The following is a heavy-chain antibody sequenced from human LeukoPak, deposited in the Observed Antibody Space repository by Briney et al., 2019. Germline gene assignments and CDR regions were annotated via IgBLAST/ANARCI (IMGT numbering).Heavy chain of an antibody. CDR3: AASPDYYDSSGYSYYFDY. CDR2: IVVGSGNT. Sequence: SVKVSCKASGFTFTSSAVQWVRQARGQRLEWIGWIVVGSGNTNYAQKFQERVTITRDMSTSTAYMELSSPRSEDTAVYYCAASPDYYDSSGYSYYFDYWGQGTLVTVSS. CDR1: GFTFTSSA. V-gene: IGHV1-58*01. J-gene: IGHJ4*02. D-gene: IGHD3-22*01.